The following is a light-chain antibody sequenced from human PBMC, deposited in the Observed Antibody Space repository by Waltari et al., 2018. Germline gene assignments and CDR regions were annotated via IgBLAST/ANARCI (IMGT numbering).Light chain of an antibody. CDR1: SPNIGSHY. Sequence: QSVLTPPPSASGAPGQRVTISCSGSSPNIGSHYVFWYQQPPGTAPKLLIHRKNQRPSGVPDRFSGSKSGTSASLAISGRRPEDEAVYYCAAWDDSLTGSVLFGGGTKLTVL. V-gene: IGLV1-47*01. CDR3: AAWDDSLTGSVL. J-gene: IGLJ2*01. CDR2: RKN.